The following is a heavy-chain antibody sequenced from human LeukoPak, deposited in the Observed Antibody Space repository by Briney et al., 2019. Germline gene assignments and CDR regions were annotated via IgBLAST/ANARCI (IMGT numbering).Heavy chain of an antibody. D-gene: IGHD4-23*01. CDR2: INSDGSST. CDR3: ARGYGGNYNWFDP. J-gene: IGHJ5*02. V-gene: IGHV3-74*01. CDR1: GFTFSNYW. Sequence: GGSLRLSCAASGFTFSNYWMHWVRQAPGKGLVWVSRINSDGSSTTYADSVKGRFTISIDNAKNTLYLQMNSLRAEDTAVYYCARGYGGNYNWFDPWGQGTLVTVSS.